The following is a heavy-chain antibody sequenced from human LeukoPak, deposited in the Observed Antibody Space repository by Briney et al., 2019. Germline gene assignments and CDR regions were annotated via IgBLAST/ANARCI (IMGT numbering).Heavy chain of an antibody. V-gene: IGHV4-61*01. D-gene: IGHD3-3*01. CDR1: GGSVSSSYY. J-gene: IGHJ4*02. CDR3: ARDEFGYYDF. CDR2: IYYSGST. Sequence: PSETLSLTCTVSGGSVSSSYYWSWIRQPPGKGLEWIGYIYYSGSTNYNPSLKSRVTISVDTSKNQFSLKLSSVTAADTAVYYCARDEFGYYDFWGQGTLVTVSS.